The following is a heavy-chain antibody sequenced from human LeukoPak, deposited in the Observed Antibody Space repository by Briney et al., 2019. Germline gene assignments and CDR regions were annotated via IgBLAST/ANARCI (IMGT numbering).Heavy chain of an antibody. D-gene: IGHD6-13*01. Sequence: PSETLSLTCTVSGGSISNYYWSWIRQPPGKGLKCMGYIYYSGTTNYNPSLKGRVTISVDTSKNQFSLKLSSVTAADTAVYYCARHGGYSSPYLHWGQGTLVTVSS. CDR3: ARHGGYSSPYLH. J-gene: IGHJ1*01. CDR1: GGSISNYY. CDR2: IYYSGTT. V-gene: IGHV4-59*08.